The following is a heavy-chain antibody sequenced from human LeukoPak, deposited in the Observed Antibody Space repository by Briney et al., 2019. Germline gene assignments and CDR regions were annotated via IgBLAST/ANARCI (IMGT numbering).Heavy chain of an antibody. Sequence: GGSLRLSCAASGFTFSSCKMHWVRQAPGKGLEWVAVIRYDGSNKNYGDSVKGRFTISRDNSKNTLYLQMNSLRAEDTAVYYCARALPAMVADNWGQGTLVTVSS. D-gene: IGHD5-18*01. V-gene: IGHV3-33*08. CDR3: ARALPAMVADN. CDR1: GFTFSSCK. CDR2: IRYDGSNK. J-gene: IGHJ4*02.